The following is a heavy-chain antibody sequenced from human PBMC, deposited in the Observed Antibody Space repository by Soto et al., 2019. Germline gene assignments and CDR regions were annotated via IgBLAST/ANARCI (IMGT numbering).Heavy chain of an antibody. Sequence: PGVSLRLSCEAPGFIFTSYWMSWVRQAPGKGLEWVANIKQDGSEKYYVDSVKGRFTISRDNAKNSLYLQMNSLRAEDTAVYYCARGALYSGSYYYYYYGMDVWGQGTTVTVSS. J-gene: IGHJ6*02. CDR2: IKQDGSEK. CDR1: GFIFTSYW. V-gene: IGHV3-7*01. D-gene: IGHD1-26*01. CDR3: ARGALYSGSYYYYYYGMDV.